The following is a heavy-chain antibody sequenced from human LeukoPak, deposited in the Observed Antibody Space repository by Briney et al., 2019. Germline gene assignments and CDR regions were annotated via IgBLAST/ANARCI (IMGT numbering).Heavy chain of an antibody. CDR1: GYTFSSYG. D-gene: IGHD2-15*01. V-gene: IGHV1-18*01. J-gene: IGHJ4*02. CDR2: IRGYNGDT. Sequence: ASVKVSCKASGYTFSSYGITWVRQAPGQGLEWMGWIRGYNGDTKYAQKFQGRVTMTRDTSTSTAYMELRSLRADDTAVYYCANLGYCSGGSCPRFDYWGQGTLVTVSS. CDR3: ANLGYCSGGSCPRFDY.